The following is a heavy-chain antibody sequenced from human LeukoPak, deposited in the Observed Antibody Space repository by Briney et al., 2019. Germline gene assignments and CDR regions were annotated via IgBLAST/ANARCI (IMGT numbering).Heavy chain of an antibody. D-gene: IGHD2-15*01. CDR3: AKLGIVVVVAATTWFDS. J-gene: IGHJ5*01. V-gene: IGHV3-23*01. CDR2: ISDRGSRT. CDR1: GITLSNYG. Sequence: EPGGSLRLSCAVSGITLSNYGMSWVRQAPGKGLEWVAGISDRGSRTNYADSVKGRFTISRDNSKNTLYLQMNSLRAEDTAVYYCAKLGIVVVVAATTWFDSWGQGTLVTVSS.